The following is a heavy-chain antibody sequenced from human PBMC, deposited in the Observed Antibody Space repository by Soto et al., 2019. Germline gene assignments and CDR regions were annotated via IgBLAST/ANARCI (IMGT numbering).Heavy chain of an antibody. CDR3: ARARRWLQLGYYFDY. V-gene: IGHV1-69*06. J-gene: IGHJ4*02. CDR2: IIPIFGTA. D-gene: IGHD5-12*01. CDR1: GGTFSSYA. Sequence: ASVKVSCKASGGTFSSYAISWVRQAPGQGLEWMGGIIPIFGTANYAQKFQGRVTITADKSTSTAYMELSSLRSEDTAVYYCARARRWLQLGYYFDYWGQGTLVTVSS.